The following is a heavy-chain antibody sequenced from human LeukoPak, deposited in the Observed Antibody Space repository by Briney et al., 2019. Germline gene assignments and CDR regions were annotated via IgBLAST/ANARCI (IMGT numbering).Heavy chain of an antibody. Sequence: SETLSLTYAVYGGSFSGYYWSWIRQPPGKGLEWIGEINHSGSTNYNPSLKSRVTISVDTSKNQFSLKLSSVTAADTAVYYCARGYQLLWGGWFDPWGQGTLVTVSS. CDR3: ARGYQLLWGGWFDP. CDR2: INHSGST. CDR1: GGSFSGYY. D-gene: IGHD2-2*01. V-gene: IGHV4-34*01. J-gene: IGHJ5*02.